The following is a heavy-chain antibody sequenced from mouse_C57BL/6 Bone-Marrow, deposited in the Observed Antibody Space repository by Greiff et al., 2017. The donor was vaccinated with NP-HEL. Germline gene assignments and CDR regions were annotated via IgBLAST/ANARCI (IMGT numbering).Heavy chain of an antibody. V-gene: IGHV5-12*01. CDR1: GFTFSDYY. D-gene: IGHD2-4*01. J-gene: IGHJ2*01. Sequence: DVMLVESGGGLVQPGGSLKLSCAASGFTFSDYYMYWVRQTPEKRLEWVAYISNGGGSTYYPATVKGRFTISRDNAKNTLYLQMSRLKSEDTAMYYCARGRYYDYDGGYFDYWGQGTTLTVSS. CDR3: ARGRYYDYDGGYFDY. CDR2: ISNGGGST.